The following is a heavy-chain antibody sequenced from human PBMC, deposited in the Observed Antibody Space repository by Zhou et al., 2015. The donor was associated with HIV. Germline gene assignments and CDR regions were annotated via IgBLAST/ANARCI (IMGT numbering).Heavy chain of an antibody. CDR3: ARGGTVTRGVIRKMPQFYYYYVMEV. J-gene: IGHJ6*02. V-gene: IGHV1-69*04. Sequence: LVQSGTEVRKPGSSVNVSCKASGGTFSGSDMSWVRQAPGQGLEWMGTITPMFQMETYAEKFRARLTITVDKSTRVAYMELSSLTSEDAALYFCARGGTVTRGVIRKMPQFYYYYVMEVWGQGTTVTVSS. CDR2: ITPMFQME. D-gene: IGHD3-10*01. CDR1: GGTFSGSD.